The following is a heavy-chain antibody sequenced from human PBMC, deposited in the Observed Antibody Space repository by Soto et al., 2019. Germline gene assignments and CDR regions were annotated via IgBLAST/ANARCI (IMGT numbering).Heavy chain of an antibody. J-gene: IGHJ6*02. CDR3: ARVRGKITMVRGVITYGMDV. CDR2: INHSGST. V-gene: IGHV4-34*01. D-gene: IGHD3-10*01. Sequence: SETLSLTCAVYGGSFSGYYWSWIRQPPGKGLEWIGEINHSGSTNYNPSLKSRVTISVDTSKNQFSLKLSSVTAADTAVYYCARVRGKITMVRGVITYGMDVWGQRTTVTVSS. CDR1: GGSFSGYY.